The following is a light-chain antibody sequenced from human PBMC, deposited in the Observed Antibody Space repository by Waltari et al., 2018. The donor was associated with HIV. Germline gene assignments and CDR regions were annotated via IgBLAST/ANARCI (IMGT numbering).Light chain of an antibody. CDR2: DDS. Sequence: SYVLTQPPSVSVAPGPTARITCGGNNLGGKSVQRHRQRPGQAPVLVVYDDSDRPSGIPERFSGSNSGNTATLTISRVEAGDEADYFCQVWDFNSDHVVFGGGTKLTVL. J-gene: IGLJ2*01. CDR1: NLGGKS. V-gene: IGLV3-21*02. CDR3: QVWDFNSDHVV.